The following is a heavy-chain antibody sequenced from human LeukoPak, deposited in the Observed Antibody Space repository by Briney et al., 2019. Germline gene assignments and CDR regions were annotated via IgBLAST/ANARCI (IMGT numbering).Heavy chain of an antibody. Sequence: SETLSLTCTVSGGSISSGDYYWSWIRQPPGKGLEWIGYIYYSGSTYYNPSLKSRVTISVDTSKNQFSLKPSSVTAADTAVYYCARRKAGYSYGLNYYYYYMDVWGKGTPVTVSS. D-gene: IGHD5-18*01. V-gene: IGHV4-30-4*08. J-gene: IGHJ6*03. CDR1: GGSISSGDYY. CDR3: ARRKAGYSYGLNYYYYYMDV. CDR2: IYYSGST.